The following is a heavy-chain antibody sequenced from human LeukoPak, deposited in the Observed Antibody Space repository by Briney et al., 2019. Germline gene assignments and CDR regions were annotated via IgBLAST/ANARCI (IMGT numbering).Heavy chain of an antibody. V-gene: IGHV1-2*02. Sequence: ASVKVSCKASGYTFTGYYMHWVRQAPGQGLEWMGWINPNSGGTNYAQKFQGRVTMTRDTSISTAYMELSRLRSDDTAVYYCARDGEGCGGDCYLDYYYYYYMDVWGKGTTVTVSS. D-gene: IGHD2-21*01. J-gene: IGHJ6*03. CDR3: ARDGEGCGGDCYLDYYYYYYMDV. CDR2: INPNSGGT. CDR1: GYTFTGYY.